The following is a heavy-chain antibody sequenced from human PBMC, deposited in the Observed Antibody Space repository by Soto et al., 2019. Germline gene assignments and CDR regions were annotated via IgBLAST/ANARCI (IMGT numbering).Heavy chain of an antibody. V-gene: IGHV3-30-3*01. Sequence: GSLRLSCAASGFTFSSYAIHWVRQAPGKGLEWVAVVSFDGSNKYYADSVKGRFTISRDNSKNTLDLQMNSLTAEDTAVYYCASDYCSSTSCPSGHGFDIWGQGTMVTVSS. CDR3: ASDYCSSTSCPSGHGFDI. CDR2: VSFDGSNK. CDR1: GFTFSSYA. D-gene: IGHD2-2*01. J-gene: IGHJ3*02.